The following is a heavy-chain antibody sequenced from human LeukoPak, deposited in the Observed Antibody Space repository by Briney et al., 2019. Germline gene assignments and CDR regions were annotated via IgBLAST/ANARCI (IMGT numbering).Heavy chain of an antibody. J-gene: IGHJ5*02. D-gene: IGHD6-13*01. CDR3: ARVGAAAGKGWFGP. CDR1: GYTFTSYG. Sequence: ASVKVSCKASGYTFTSYGISWVRQAPGQGLEWMGWISAYNGNTNYAQKLQGRVTMTTDTSTSTAYMELRSLRSDDTAVYYCARVGAAAGKGWFGPWGQGTLVTVSS. CDR2: ISAYNGNT. V-gene: IGHV1-18*01.